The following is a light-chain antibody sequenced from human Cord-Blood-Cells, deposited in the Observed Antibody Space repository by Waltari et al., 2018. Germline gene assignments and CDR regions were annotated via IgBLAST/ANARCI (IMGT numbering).Light chain of an antibody. Sequence: DIQMTQSPSSLSASVGDRVTITCQASQDISNYLNWYQQKPGKAPKLLIYDASNLETGVPSRFSGSGSGTDFTFTISSLQPEDIATYYCQQYDNLRHTFGGGTKVEIK. CDR3: QQYDNLRHT. V-gene: IGKV1-33*01. J-gene: IGKJ4*01. CDR1: QDISNY. CDR2: DAS.